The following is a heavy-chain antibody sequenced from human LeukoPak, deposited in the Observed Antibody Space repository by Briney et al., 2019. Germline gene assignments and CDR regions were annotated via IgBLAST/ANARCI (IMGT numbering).Heavy chain of an antibody. Sequence: ASVKVSCKASGYTFTGYYMHWVRQAPGQGLEWMGRINPNSGDTNYAQKFQGRVTMTRDTSISTAYMGLSRLNSDDSAVYYCARVDGGFAYGFDYWGQGTLVTVSS. CDR2: INPNSGDT. D-gene: IGHD5-18*01. CDR1: GYTFTGYY. J-gene: IGHJ4*02. CDR3: ARVDGGFAYGFDY. V-gene: IGHV1-2*06.